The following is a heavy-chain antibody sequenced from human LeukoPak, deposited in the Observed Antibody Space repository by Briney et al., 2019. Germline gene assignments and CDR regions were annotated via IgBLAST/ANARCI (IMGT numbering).Heavy chain of an antibody. Sequence: GGSLRPSCAASGFTFSSYEMNWVRQAPGKGLEWIAYIIGSGNTIYYADSVKGRFTISRDNAKNSLYLQMNSLRAEDTALYYCARVSDISVAAYFDYWGQGTLVTVSS. J-gene: IGHJ4*02. D-gene: IGHD6-19*01. V-gene: IGHV3-48*03. CDR2: IIGSGNTI. CDR1: GFTFSSYE. CDR3: ARVSDISVAAYFDY.